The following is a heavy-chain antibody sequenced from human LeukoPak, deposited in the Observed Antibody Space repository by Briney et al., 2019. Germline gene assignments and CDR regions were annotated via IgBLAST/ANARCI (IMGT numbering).Heavy chain of an antibody. D-gene: IGHD2-15*01. CDR1: GGSISSYY. V-gene: IGHV4-59*01. Sequence: SETLSLTCTVSGGSISSYYWSWIRQPPGKGLEWIGYIYYSGSINYNPSLKSRVTISVDTSKNQFSLKLSSVTAADTAVYYCARERRHGCSGGSCYSIWFDPWGQGTLVTVSS. CDR2: IYYSGSI. J-gene: IGHJ5*02. CDR3: ARERRHGCSGGSCYSIWFDP.